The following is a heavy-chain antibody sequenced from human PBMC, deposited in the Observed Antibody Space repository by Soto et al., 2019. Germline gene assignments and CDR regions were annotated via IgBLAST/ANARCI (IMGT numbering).Heavy chain of an antibody. V-gene: IGHV4-39*01. CDR3: ARHRAALNYGSGSYYIWWFDP. D-gene: IGHD3-10*01. CDR2: IYYSGST. Sequence: SETLSLTCTVSGGSISSSSYYWGWIRQPPGKGLEWIGSIYYSGSTYYNPSLKSRVTISVDTSKNQFSLKLSSVTAADTAVYYCARHRAALNYGSGSYYIWWFDPWGQGTLVTVSS. CDR1: GGSISSSSYY. J-gene: IGHJ5*02.